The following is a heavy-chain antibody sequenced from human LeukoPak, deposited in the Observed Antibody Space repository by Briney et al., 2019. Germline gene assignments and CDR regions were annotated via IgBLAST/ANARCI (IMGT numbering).Heavy chain of an antibody. Sequence: PGGSLRLSCAASGFTFSSYGMHWVRQAPGKGLEWVAVISYDGNYKYYADSVKGRFTISRDNSKNTLYLQMNSLRAEDTAVYYCAKDHTIVGATAFDYWGQGTLVTVSS. CDR3: AKDHTIVGATAFDY. CDR1: GFTFSSYG. D-gene: IGHD1-26*01. V-gene: IGHV3-30*18. J-gene: IGHJ4*02. CDR2: ISYDGNYK.